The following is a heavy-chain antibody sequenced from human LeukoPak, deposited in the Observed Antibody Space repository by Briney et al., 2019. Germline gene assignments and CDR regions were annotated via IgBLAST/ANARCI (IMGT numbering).Heavy chain of an antibody. V-gene: IGHV3-23*01. J-gene: IGHJ3*02. CDR2: SASGGST. D-gene: IGHD3-22*01. CDR3: ARRNYYVSSGYFSGDAFDI. CDR1: GFTFSTYA. Sequence: PGGSLRLSCAASGFTFSTYAMNWVRQAPGKGLEWISTSASGGSTYYADSMKGRFTVSRDNSKNTLSLKVGSMRAEDMAVYYCARRNYYVSSGYFSGDAFDIWGQGTMVTVSS.